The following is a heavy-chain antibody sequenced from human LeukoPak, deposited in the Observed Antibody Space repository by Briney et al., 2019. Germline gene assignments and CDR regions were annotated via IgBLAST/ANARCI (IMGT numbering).Heavy chain of an antibody. CDR2: IYFSGRT. CDR1: GGTISSYY. CDR3: ARLPGIACWFDP. J-gene: IGHJ5*02. D-gene: IGHD6-13*01. Sequence: PSETLSLTCTVSGGTISSYYWSWLRPPPGQGLKWIGYIYFSGRTNYNPSLKSRVTISVDTSKNEFSLKLSSVTAADTAVYYCARLPGIACWFDPWGQETVDTVSS. V-gene: IGHV4-59*01.